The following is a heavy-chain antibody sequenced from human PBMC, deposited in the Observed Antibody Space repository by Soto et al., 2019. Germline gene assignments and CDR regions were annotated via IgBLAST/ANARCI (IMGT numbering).Heavy chain of an antibody. V-gene: IGHV1-18*04. CDR1: GYSFTSYG. CDR3: ARHRFNYYDDTVYYYFDY. J-gene: IGHJ4*02. D-gene: IGHD3-22*01. CDR2: ISGHNGNT. Sequence: ASVKVSCKASGYSFTSYGISWVRQAPGQGPEWMGWISGHNGNTNHPQSLQGRVSMTTDTSRNTSYMELRSLRSDDTAVYYCARHRFNYYDDTVYYYFDYWGQGTLVTVSS.